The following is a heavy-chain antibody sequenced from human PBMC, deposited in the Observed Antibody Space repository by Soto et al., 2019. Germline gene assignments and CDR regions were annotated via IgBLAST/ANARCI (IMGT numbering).Heavy chain of an antibody. V-gene: IGHV1-2*02. J-gene: IGHJ1*01. D-gene: IGHD6-13*01. CDR3: TRGRDTSWYREYFQH. Sequence: GASVKVSCKSSGYTFTDYYIHWVRQAPGQGPEWMGWINPNTGGTNYAQQFQGRVTMTRDTSISTAYMELSSLRSDDTAVYYCTRGRDTSWYREYFQHWGRGTLVTVSS. CDR1: GYTFTDYY. CDR2: INPNTGGT.